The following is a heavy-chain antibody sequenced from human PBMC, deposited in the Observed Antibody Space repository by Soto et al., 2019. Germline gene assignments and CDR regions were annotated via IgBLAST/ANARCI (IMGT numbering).Heavy chain of an antibody. CDR1: GFTFSDYY. D-gene: IGHD5-12*01. CDR3: ARSLRGYSGYSGY. J-gene: IGHJ4*02. Sequence: QVRLVESGGGLVKPGGCLRLSCAASGFTFSDYYMSWIRQAPGKGLEWVSYISSSGSDTNYADSVKGRFTVSRDNAKNSLYLQMNSLSAEDTAVYYCARSLRGYSGYSGYWGQGTLVTVSS. V-gene: IGHV3-11*05. CDR2: ISSSGSDT.